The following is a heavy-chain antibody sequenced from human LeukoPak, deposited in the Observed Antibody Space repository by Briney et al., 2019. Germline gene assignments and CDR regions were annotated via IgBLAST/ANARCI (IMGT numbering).Heavy chain of an antibody. J-gene: IGHJ4*02. CDR1: GGSISSSSYY. V-gene: IGHV4-39*07. CDR3: ARVEVVGATSAGYYFDY. D-gene: IGHD1-26*01. Sequence: SETLSLTCTVSGGSISSSSYYWGWIRQPPGKGLEWIGSIYYSGSTYYNPSLKSRVTISVDTSKNQFSLKLSSVTAADTAVYYCARVEVVGATSAGYYFDYWGQGTLVTVSS. CDR2: IYYSGST.